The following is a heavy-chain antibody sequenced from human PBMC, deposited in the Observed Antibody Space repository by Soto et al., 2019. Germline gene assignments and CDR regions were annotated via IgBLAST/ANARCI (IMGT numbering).Heavy chain of an antibody. V-gene: IGHV3-21*06. CDR1: GCMFIAYT. D-gene: IGHD3-22*01. CDR2: IRDDSSYI. CDR3: ATPYYFNP. J-gene: IGHJ5*02. Sequence: GSLRLSGGASGCMFIAYTMNWVRQAPGKGLEWLSSIRDDSSYIDYADSLRGRFTVSRDNARNSLYLQIDSLGVEDTAVYYCATPYYFNPWGPGTLVTVSS.